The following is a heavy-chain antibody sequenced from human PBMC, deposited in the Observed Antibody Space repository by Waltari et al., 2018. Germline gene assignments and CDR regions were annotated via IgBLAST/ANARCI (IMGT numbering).Heavy chain of an antibody. J-gene: IGHJ3*02. D-gene: IGHD1-1*01. V-gene: IGHV4-34*01. CDR3: ARGGISRNWLAFDI. CDR2: INHSGST. CDR1: GGSFSGYY. Sequence: QVQLQQWGAGLLKPSETLSLPCAVYGGSFSGYYWSWIRQPPGKGLEWIGEINHSGSTNYNPSLKSRVTISVDTSKNQFSLKLSSVTAADTAVYYCARGGISRNWLAFDIWGQGTMVTVSS.